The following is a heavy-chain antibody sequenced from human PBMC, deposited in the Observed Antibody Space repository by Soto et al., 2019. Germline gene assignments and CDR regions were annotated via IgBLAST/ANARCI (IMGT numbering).Heavy chain of an antibody. J-gene: IGHJ4*02. V-gene: IGHV4-59*12. CDR1: GGSISSYY. CDR2: IYYSGST. CDR3: ARDADGSGYYFDL. Sequence: PSETLSLTCTVSGGSISSYYWSWIRQPPGKGLEWIGYIYYSGSTYYNPSLTSRLTISVDTSKNQFSLTLRSMTAADTAIYYCARDADGSGYYFDLWGQGTLVTVSS. D-gene: IGHD3-10*01.